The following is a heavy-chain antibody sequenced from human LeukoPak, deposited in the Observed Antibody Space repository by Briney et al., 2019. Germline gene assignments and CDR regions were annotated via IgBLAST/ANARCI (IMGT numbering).Heavy chain of an antibody. D-gene: IGHD3-9*01. Sequence: EASVKVSCKASGGTFSSYAISWVRQAPGQGLEWMGVIIPIHGTANYAQKFQGRVTITAGESTSTAYMEVSSLRSEDTAVYYCARGAYDILTGSQIDYWGQGTLVTVSS. V-gene: IGHV1-69*13. CDR1: GGTFSSYA. CDR2: IIPIHGTA. J-gene: IGHJ4*02. CDR3: ARGAYDILTGSQIDY.